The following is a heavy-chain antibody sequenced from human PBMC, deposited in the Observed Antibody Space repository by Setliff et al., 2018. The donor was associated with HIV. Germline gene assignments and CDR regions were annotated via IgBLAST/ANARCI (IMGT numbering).Heavy chain of an antibody. J-gene: IGHJ4*02. CDR1: GGTFNNYA. D-gene: IGHD2-15*01. Sequence: GASVKVSCKASGGTFNNYAISWLRQAPGQGLEWMGGIIPIFGTANYAQKFQGRVTITADESTSTAYMELSSLRSEDTAVYYCAAERGDIVVVVAATPVLYYWGQGTLVTVSS. CDR2: IIPIFGTA. CDR3: AAERGDIVVVVAATPVLYY. V-gene: IGHV1-69*13.